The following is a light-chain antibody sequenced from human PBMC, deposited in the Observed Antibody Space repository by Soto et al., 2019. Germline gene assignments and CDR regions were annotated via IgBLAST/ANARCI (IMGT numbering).Light chain of an antibody. CDR3: CSYTDSRTHI. CDR1: SSDVGGYNY. Sequence: QSVLTQPASVSGSPGQSITISCTGTSSDVGGYNYVSWYQQHPGKAPKLIIFEVSYRPSGISNRFSASKSGDTASLTISELQADDEADYYCCSYTDSRTHIFGSGTKVTVL. CDR2: EVS. J-gene: IGLJ1*01. V-gene: IGLV2-14*01.